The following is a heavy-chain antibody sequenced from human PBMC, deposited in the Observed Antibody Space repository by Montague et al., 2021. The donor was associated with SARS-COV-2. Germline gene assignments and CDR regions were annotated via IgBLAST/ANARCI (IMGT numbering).Heavy chain of an antibody. CDR3: ARAQTTRFIADYENYFDY. D-gene: IGHD4-17*01. V-gene: IGHV4-59*01. Sequence: SETLSLTCTVSGGSISGYYWTWMRHPPGKGLEWLGHIYYTGSTKYNSSLKSQVPISIETPKNQFSLKLRSVTAAYTAVYFSARAQTTRFIADYENYFDYWGQGALVTVSS. CDR1: GGSISGYY. J-gene: IGHJ4*02. CDR2: IYYTGST.